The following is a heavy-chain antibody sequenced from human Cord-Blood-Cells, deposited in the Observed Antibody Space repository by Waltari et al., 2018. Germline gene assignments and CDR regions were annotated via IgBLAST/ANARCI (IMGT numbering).Heavy chain of an antibody. CDR1: GGTFSSYA. CDR2: IIPIFGTA. CDR3: ARVPYDSSGYYYY. Sequence: QVQLVQSGAEVKKPGSSVKVPCKASGGTFSSYAISWVRQAPGQGLEWMGVIIPIFGTANYAQKFQGRVTITADESTSTAYMELSSLRSEDTAVYYCARVPYDSSGYYYYWGQGTLVTVSS. V-gene: IGHV1-69*01. D-gene: IGHD3-22*01. J-gene: IGHJ4*02.